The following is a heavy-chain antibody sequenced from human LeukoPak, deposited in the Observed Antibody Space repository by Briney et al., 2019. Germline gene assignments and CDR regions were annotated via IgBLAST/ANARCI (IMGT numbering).Heavy chain of an antibody. D-gene: IGHD6-13*01. V-gene: IGHV3-48*04. CDR1: GFTFSSYG. J-gene: IGHJ4*02. CDR3: ASPVGYSSSWD. Sequence: GGSLRLSCAASGFTFSSYGMHWVRQAPGKGLEWVSYISSSGSTIYYADSVKGRFTISRDNAKNSLYLQMNSLRAEDTAVYYCASPVGYSSSWDWGQGTLVTVSS. CDR2: ISSSGSTI.